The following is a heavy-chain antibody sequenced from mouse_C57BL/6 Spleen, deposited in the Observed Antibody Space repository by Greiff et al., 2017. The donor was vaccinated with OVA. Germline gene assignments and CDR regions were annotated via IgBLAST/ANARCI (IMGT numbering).Heavy chain of an antibody. CDR2: IDPSDSYT. CDR1: GYTFTSYW. J-gene: IGHJ2*01. V-gene: IGHV1-69*01. CDR3: ARYQIFFDY. Sequence: QVQLKQPGAELVMPGASVKLSCKASGYTFTSYWMHWVKQRPGQGLEWIGEIDPSDSYTNYNQKFKGKSTLTVDKSSSTAYMQLSSLTSEDSAVYYCARYQIFFDYWGQGTTLTVSS.